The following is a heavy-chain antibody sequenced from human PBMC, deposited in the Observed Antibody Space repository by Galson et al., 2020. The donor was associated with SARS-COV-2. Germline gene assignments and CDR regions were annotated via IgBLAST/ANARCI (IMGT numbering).Heavy chain of an antibody. V-gene: IGHV5-51*01. D-gene: IGHD1-26*01. CDR1: GYSFASYW. CDR2: LYPGDSDT. CDR3: ARRAGTYSGWYFDL. Sequence: GESLKISCKGSGYSFASYWIVWVRQIPGKGLEWMGLLYPGDSDTKYSPSFQGQVTISADTSISTAYLQWSSLKGSDTAMYYCARRAGTYSGWYFDLWGRGTLVTVSS. J-gene: IGHJ2*01.